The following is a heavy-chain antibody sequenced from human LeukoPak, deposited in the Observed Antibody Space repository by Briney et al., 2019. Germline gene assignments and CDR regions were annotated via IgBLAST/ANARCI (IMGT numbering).Heavy chain of an antibody. V-gene: IGHV1-8*01. CDR2: MNPNSDNT. CDR3: AGVHDRRGHSPTDY. CDR1: GYTFTSYD. Sequence: ASVKVSCKASGYTFTSYDINWVRQATGQGLEWMGWMNPNSDNTGYARKFQGRVTITRNTSISTAYMELSSRRSEDTAVYYCAGVHDRRGHSPTDYWGQGTLVTVSS. J-gene: IGHJ4*02. D-gene: IGHD3-22*01.